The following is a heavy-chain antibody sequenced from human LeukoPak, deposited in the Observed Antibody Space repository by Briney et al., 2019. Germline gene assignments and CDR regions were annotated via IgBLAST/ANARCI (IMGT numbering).Heavy chain of an antibody. J-gene: IGHJ3*02. CDR1: GGSISSSSYY. CDR3: ARVPGRITMVRGVPNAFDI. V-gene: IGHV4-39*07. Sequence: SETLSLTCTVSGGSISSSSYYWGWIRQPPGKGLEWIGSIHYSGSTNYNPSLKSRVTISVDASKNQFSLKLSSVTAADTAVYYCARVPGRITMVRGVPNAFDIWGQGTMVTVSS. D-gene: IGHD3-10*01. CDR2: IHYSGST.